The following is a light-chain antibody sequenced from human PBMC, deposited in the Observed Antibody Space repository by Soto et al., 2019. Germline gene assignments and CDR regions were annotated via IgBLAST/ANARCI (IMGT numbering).Light chain of an antibody. CDR1: QSISSY. Sequence: IQMTHSPSSLSASVGDRVTITCRASQSISSYLNWYQQKPGKAPKLLIYAASSLQSGVPSRFSGSGSGTDFTLTISSLQSEDFATYYCQQLNSYPITFGQGTRLEIK. CDR3: QQLNSYPIT. V-gene: IGKV1-39*01. J-gene: IGKJ5*01. CDR2: AAS.